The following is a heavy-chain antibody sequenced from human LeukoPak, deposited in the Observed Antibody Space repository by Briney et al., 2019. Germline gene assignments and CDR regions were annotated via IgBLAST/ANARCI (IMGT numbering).Heavy chain of an antibody. D-gene: IGHD6-13*01. CDR2: IYTSGST. Sequence: PSETLSLTCTVSGGSISSGSYYWSWIRQPAGKGLEWIGRIYTSGSTNYNPSLKSRVTISVDTSKNQFSLKLSSVTAADTAVYYCARAKPGIAANGANYYYYMDVWGKGTTVTISS. J-gene: IGHJ6*03. CDR1: GGSISSGSYY. CDR3: ARAKPGIAANGANYYYYMDV. V-gene: IGHV4-61*02.